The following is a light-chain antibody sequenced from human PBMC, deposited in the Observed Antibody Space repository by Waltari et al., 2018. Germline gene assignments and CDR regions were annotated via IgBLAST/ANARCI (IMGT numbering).Light chain of an antibody. CDR1: GSDVGGYNY. V-gene: IGLV2-14*01. CDR2: DVS. J-gene: IGLJ3*02. CDR3: SSYTSITTWV. Sequence: QSALTQSASVSGSPGQSITISCTGSGSDVGGYNYVSWYQQHPGKAPKLMIYDVSKRPSGVSNRFSGSKSGNTASLTISVLQAEDEADYYCSSYTSITTWVFGGGTKLTVL.